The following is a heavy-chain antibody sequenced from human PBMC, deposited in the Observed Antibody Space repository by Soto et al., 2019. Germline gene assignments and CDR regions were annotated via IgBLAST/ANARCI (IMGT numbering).Heavy chain of an antibody. Sequence: QVQLVQSGAEVTKPGSSVKVSCKASGGTFSSDSFSWVRQAPGQGLEWMGGIIPRFDTPIYAQKFQDRVTITAEECPSTAYMQLRSPRSGDTAIYYCAGSGGRDRVFNYWGQGSLVTVSS. D-gene: IGHD2-15*01. V-gene: IGHV1-69*12. CDR1: GGTFSSDS. CDR2: IIPRFDTP. J-gene: IGHJ4*02. CDR3: AGSGGRDRVFNY.